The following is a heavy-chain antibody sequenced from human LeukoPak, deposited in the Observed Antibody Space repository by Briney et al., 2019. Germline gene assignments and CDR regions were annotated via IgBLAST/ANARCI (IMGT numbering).Heavy chain of an antibody. D-gene: IGHD5/OR15-5a*01. V-gene: IGHV4-59*01. CDR2: IYYSGYT. CDR1: GGSINNYY. J-gene: IGHJ5*02. Sequence: SETLSLTCAVSGGSINNYYWSWTRQSPGKGLEWIGYIYYSGYTKYHPSLKSRVTMAVDLSKNQFSLRLISVTAADTAMYYCARDSYGGVYDNRFDPWGQGTLVIVSS. CDR3: ARDSYGGVYDNRFDP.